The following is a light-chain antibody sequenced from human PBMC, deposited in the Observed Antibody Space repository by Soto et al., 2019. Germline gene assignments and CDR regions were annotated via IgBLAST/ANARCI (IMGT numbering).Light chain of an antibody. CDR3: QQYNNWPQT. CDR2: GAS. CDR1: QSVSSSY. V-gene: IGKV3-15*01. J-gene: IGKJ1*01. Sequence: EIVLSQSPGTLSMSPGERATLHCRASQSVSSSYLVWHQLKPGQAPRLLIYGASTRATGIPARFSGSGSGTEFTLTISSLQSEDFAVYYCQQYNNWPQTFGQGTKVDIK.